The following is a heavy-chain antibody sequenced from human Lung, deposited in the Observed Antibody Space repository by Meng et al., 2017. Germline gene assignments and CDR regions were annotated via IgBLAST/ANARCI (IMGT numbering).Heavy chain of an antibody. Sequence: QVQRQESGPGLVKPSGTLSLPCAVSGGSITSSTWWSWVRQTPGKGLEWFGEIFHSGSTNYNPPLESRVTISVDKSKNQFSLKVYSVTAADTATYYCARFDISSSGRGDYWGQGILATVSS. CDR1: GGSITSSTW. V-gene: IGHV4-4*02. D-gene: IGHD1-26*01. CDR3: ARFDISSSGRGDY. CDR2: IFHSGST. J-gene: IGHJ4*02.